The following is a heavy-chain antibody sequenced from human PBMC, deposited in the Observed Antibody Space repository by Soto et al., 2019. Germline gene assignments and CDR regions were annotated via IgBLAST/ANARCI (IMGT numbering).Heavy chain of an antibody. V-gene: IGHV4-34*01. J-gene: IGHJ4*02. CDR1: SGSFSGYY. CDR3: ARAPKVSGSSQTRRDF. CDR2: ISQSGNT. D-gene: IGHD6-25*01. Sequence: PSETLSLTCSIYSGSFSGYYWSWIRQPPGKGLEWIGEISQSGNTNYSPSLKSRVSISIDTSKKQFSLNLASVSAADTAVYYCARAPKVSGSSQTRRDFWGQGSLFTVSS.